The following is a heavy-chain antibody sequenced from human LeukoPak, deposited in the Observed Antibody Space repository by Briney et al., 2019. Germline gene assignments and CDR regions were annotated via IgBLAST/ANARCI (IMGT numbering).Heavy chain of an antibody. CDR3: ARDGETRRYNMYFYMDV. D-gene: IGHD1-1*01. CDR1: GFCFSDYA. CDR2: VACDGSSK. Sequence: GGPLRLSCSASGFCFSDYALHWVRQPPGKGLQWVAFVACDGSSKYYRDSVKGCFIISRNYSKNTLYLKMNSLRGEDPDVYYCARDGETRRYNMYFYMDVWGKGTTVTVSS. J-gene: IGHJ6*03. V-gene: IGHV3-30*04.